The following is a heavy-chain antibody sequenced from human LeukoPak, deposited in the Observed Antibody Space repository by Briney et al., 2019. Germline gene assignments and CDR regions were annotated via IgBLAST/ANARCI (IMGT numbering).Heavy chain of an antibody. J-gene: IGHJ4*02. CDR2: VYYSGST. Sequence: SETLSLTCTVSGGSISSSYYYWGWIRQPPGKGLEWIGSVYYSGSTYYNPSLKSRVTISIDTSKNQFSLRLSSVTAADTAVYYCVRRREYGDRFFDYWGQGTLVTVSS. CDR3: VRRREYGDRFFDY. V-gene: IGHV4-39*01. D-gene: IGHD4-17*01. CDR1: GGSISSSYYY.